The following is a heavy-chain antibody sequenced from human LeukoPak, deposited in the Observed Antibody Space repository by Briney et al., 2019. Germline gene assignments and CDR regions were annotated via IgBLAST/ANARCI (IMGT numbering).Heavy chain of an antibody. D-gene: IGHD6-19*01. J-gene: IGHJ3*02. CDR1: GFTVSSNY. CDR2: IYSGGNT. Sequence: GGSLRLSCAASGFTVSSNYMSWVRQAPGKGLEWVSVIYSGGNTYYADSVQGRFTISRDNAKNSLYLQMNSLRAEDTALYYCAKDILTYSSGWFNAFDIWGQGTMVTVSS. CDR3: AKDILTYSSGWFNAFDI. V-gene: IGHV3-53*05.